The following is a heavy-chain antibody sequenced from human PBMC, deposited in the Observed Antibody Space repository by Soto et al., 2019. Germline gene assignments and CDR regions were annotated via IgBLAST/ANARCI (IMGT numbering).Heavy chain of an antibody. Sequence: QVQLVESGGGVVQPGRSLRLSCVVSGITFSSYGMHWVRQAPGKGLEWVAVVSFDGSNKYYSDTVKGRFTVSRDNAKNTLYLQMNSLRGEDTAVYYCARDLDSYFDYWGRGTLVTVSS. J-gene: IGHJ4*02. CDR2: VSFDGSNK. V-gene: IGHV3-33*05. CDR1: GITFSSYG. CDR3: ARDLDSYFDY.